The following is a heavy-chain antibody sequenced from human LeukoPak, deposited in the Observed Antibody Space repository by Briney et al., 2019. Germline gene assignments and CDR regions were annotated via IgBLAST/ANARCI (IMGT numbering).Heavy chain of an antibody. V-gene: IGHV1-2*02. CDR1: GYTFTGYY. D-gene: IGHD5-24*01. CDR3: ARSVDMATFDY. J-gene: IGHJ4*02. Sequence: ASAKASCKASGYTFTGYYMHWVRQAPGQGLEWMGWINPNSGGTNYAQKFQGRVTMTRDTSISTAYMELSRLRSDDTAVYYCARSVDMATFDYWGQGTLVTVSS. CDR2: INPNSGGT.